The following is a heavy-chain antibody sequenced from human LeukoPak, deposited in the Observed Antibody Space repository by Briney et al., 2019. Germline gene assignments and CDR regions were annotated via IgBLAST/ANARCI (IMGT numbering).Heavy chain of an antibody. D-gene: IGHD3-16*01. CDR3: ASGTFDGPLYGTYWYFHV. CDR2: IYYSGST. CDR1: GGYISSYY. J-gene: IGHJ2*01. Sequence: SETLSLTCTVSGGYISSYYWSWSRQPPGKGLEWIGNIYYSGSTNYNPSLKSRVTISVRTSKNQFSLKLSSVTATYTAVYYCASGTFDGPLYGTYWYFHVWGRGTLVTVSS. V-gene: IGHV4-59*08.